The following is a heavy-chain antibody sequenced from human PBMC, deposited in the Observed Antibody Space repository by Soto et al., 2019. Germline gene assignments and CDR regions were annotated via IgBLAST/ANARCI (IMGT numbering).Heavy chain of an antibody. CDR3: AKGYCSGGSCYYGMDV. V-gene: IGHV3-30*18. D-gene: IGHD2-15*01. CDR2: ISYDGSNK. J-gene: IGHJ6*02. CDR1: GFTFSSYG. Sequence: GGSLRLSCAASGFTFSSYGMHWVRQAPGKGLEWVAVISYDGSNKYYADSVKGRFTISRDNSKNTLYLQMNSLRAEDTAVYYCAKGYCSGGSCYYGMDVWGQGTTVTVSS.